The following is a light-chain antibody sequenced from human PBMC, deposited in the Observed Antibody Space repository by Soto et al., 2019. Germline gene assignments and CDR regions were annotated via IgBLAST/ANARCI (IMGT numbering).Light chain of an antibody. J-gene: IGKJ2*01. CDR3: QHYYRGPFA. CDR1: QSVLYNSNHKNY. Sequence: DIVMTQSPDSLAVSLGERATIHCQSSQSVLYNSNHKNYLAWYQQKPGQPPKLLISWASTRESGVPDRFSGSGSGTDFTLTISSLQAEDVAVYYCQHYYRGPFAFGQGTKLEIK. CDR2: WAS. V-gene: IGKV4-1*01.